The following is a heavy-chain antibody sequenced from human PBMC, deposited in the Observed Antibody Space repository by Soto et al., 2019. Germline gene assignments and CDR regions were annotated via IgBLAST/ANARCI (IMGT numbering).Heavy chain of an antibody. CDR3: AWLVVGALRRSGAWGFDP. CDR1: GGTFSSYA. CDR2: IIPIFGTA. J-gene: IGHJ5*02. Sequence: QVQLVQSGAEVKKPGSSVKVSCKASGGTFSSYAISWVRQAPGQGLEWMGGIIPIFGTANYAQKFQGRVTITADESTSTAYMELSSLRSEDTAVYYCAWLVVGALRRSGAWGFDPWGQGTLVTVSS. V-gene: IGHV1-69*12. D-gene: IGHD1-26*01.